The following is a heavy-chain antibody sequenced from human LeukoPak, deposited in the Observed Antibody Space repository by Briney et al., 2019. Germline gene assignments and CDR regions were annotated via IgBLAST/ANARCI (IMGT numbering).Heavy chain of an antibody. D-gene: IGHD3-9*01. J-gene: IGHJ4*02. CDR2: ISYSGGT. CDR1: GASISFYY. V-gene: IGHV4-59*08. CDR3: ARQPRYSADYFDY. Sequence: SETLSLTCIVSGASISFYYWTWIRQPPGKGLEWIGHISYSGGTKYNPSLKSRVTISLDTSKNQFSLRLTSVTAADTAVYYCARQPRYSADYFDYWGQGTLVAVSS.